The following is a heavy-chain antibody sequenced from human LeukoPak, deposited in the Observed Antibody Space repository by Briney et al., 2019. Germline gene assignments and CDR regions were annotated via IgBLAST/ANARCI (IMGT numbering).Heavy chain of an antibody. J-gene: IGHJ6*03. Sequence: SETLSLTCTVSGGSISSSSYYWGWIRQPPGKGLEWIGCIYYSGSTNYNPSFKSRVTISVDTSKNQFSLKVDSVTAADTAVYYCARDHPTPTTGYMDVWGKGTTVTVSS. CDR2: IYYSGST. V-gene: IGHV4-39*07. D-gene: IGHD1-26*01. CDR1: GGSISSSSYY. CDR3: ARDHPTPTTGYMDV.